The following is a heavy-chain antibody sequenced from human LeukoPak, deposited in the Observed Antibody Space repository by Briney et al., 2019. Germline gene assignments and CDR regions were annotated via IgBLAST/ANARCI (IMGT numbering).Heavy chain of an antibody. CDR2: TNPNSGGT. V-gene: IGHV1-2*02. Sequence: ASVKVSCKASGYTFTGYYMHWVRQPPGQGLEWMGWTNPNSGGTNYAQKFQGRVTMTRDTSISTAYMELSRLRSDDTAVYYCARGPGGSRPYHRPLPPFDYWGQGTLVTVSS. J-gene: IGHJ4*02. D-gene: IGHD1-14*01. CDR1: GYTFTGYY. CDR3: ARGPGGSRPYHRPLPPFDY.